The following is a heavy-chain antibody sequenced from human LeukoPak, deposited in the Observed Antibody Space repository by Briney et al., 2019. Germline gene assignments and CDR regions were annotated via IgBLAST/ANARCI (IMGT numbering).Heavy chain of an antibody. J-gene: IGHJ4*02. Sequence: SETLSLTCTVSGGSISGYYWSWIRQPPGKGLEWIGYIFYSGSTNYNPSLKSRVTISVDTSKNQFSLKLSSVTAADTAVYYCARWGGSGFDYWGQGTLVTVSS. V-gene: IGHV4-59*01. CDR2: IFYSGST. CDR3: ARWGGSGFDY. CDR1: GGSISGYY. D-gene: IGHD3-10*01.